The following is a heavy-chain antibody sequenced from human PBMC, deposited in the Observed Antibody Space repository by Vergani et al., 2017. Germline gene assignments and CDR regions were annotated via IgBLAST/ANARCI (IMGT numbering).Heavy chain of an antibody. J-gene: IGHJ3*02. Sequence: QVQLQQWGAGLLKPSETLSLTCAVYGGSFSGYYWSWIRQPPGKGLEWIGEINHSGSTNYNPSLKSRVTISVDTSKNQFSRKLSSVTAADTAVYYCARILTYCGGDCSPGAFDIWGQGTMVTVSS. CDR1: GGSFSGYY. CDR3: ARILTYCGGDCSPGAFDI. CDR2: INHSGST. V-gene: IGHV4-34*01. D-gene: IGHD2-21*02.